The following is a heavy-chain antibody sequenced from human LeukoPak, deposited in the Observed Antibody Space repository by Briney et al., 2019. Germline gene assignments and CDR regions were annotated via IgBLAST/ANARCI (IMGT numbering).Heavy chain of an antibody. CDR2: IKSKTDGGTT. CDR1: GFTFSNAW. J-gene: IGHJ4*02. V-gene: IGHV3-15*01. D-gene: IGHD3-3*01. CDR3: TTEYDFWSGYLDY. Sequence: GGSLRLSCAASGFTFSNAWMSWVRQAPGKGLEWVGSIKSKTDGGTTDYAAPVKGRFTISRDDSKNTLYLQMNSLKTEDTAVYYCTTEYDFWSGYLDYWGQGTLVTVSS.